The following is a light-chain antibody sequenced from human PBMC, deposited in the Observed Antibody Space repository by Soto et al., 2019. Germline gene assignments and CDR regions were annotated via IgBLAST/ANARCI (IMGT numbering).Light chain of an antibody. J-gene: IGKJ1*01. Sequence: EIVMTQSPATLSLSPGERATLSCRASQSVSSNLAWYQQKPGQAPRLLIYGASTRATGIPARFSGSGSGTEFTLTISSLQSEDFAVYYCQQYSDWPPWTFXQGTKADIK. CDR2: GAS. CDR1: QSVSSN. V-gene: IGKV3-15*01. CDR3: QQYSDWPPWT.